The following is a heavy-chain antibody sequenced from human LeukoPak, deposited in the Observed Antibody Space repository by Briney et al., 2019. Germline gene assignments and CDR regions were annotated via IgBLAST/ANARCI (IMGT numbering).Heavy chain of an antibody. CDR3: ARDGKQQLVNRYYYYGMDV. V-gene: IGHV3-33*01. D-gene: IGHD6-13*01. CDR1: GFTFSSYG. J-gene: IGHJ6*02. Sequence: GGSLRLSCAASGFTFSSYGMHWVRQAPGKGLEWVAVIWYDGSNKYYADSVKGRFTISRDNSKNTLYLQMNSLRAEDTAVYYCARDGKQQLVNRYYYYGMDVWGQGTTVTVSS. CDR2: IWYDGSNK.